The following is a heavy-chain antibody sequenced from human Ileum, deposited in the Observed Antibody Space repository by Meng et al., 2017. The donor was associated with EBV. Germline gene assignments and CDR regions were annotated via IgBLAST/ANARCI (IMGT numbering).Heavy chain of an antibody. D-gene: IGHD5/OR15-5a*01. J-gene: IGHJ4*02. CDR1: GGSISSFYY. CDR3: ARPFPSIVSPRLDPFGE. CDR2: VHYSGST. V-gene: IGHV4-39*01. Sequence: QLQLQESGPGQVQPSETLTLTCTVSGGSISSFYYWGWIRQPPGRGLEWIGSVHYSGSTYYSPSLKSRITVSVDTSKNQFSLRLTSVTAADTAVYYCARPFPSIVSPRLDPFGEWGQGTLVNVSS.